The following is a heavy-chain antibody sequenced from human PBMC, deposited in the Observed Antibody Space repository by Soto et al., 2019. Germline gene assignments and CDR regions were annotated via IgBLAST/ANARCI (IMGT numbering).Heavy chain of an antibody. V-gene: IGHV1-69*01. CDR1: GAAFNTIT. CDR3: VREDDTTGSYSWFDP. CDR2: FVPVFGSA. D-gene: IGHD3-9*01. Sequence: QVQLVQSGAEVKKPGSSVRVSCKASGAAFNTITINWVRQAPGQGLEWMGGFVPVFGSATYAQKFQGRVAITADASTSTFYMELSRLNSEDTALYYCVREDDTTGSYSWFDPWGQGTPGTVSS. J-gene: IGHJ5*02.